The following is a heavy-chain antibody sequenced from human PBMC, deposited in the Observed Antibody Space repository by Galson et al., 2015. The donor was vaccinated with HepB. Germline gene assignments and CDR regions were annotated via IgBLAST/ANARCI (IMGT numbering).Heavy chain of an antibody. CDR1: GYTFTSYG. D-gene: IGHD2-21*02. V-gene: IGHV1-18*01. CDR2: ISAYNGNT. CDR3: ARDPYCGGDCYGDAFDI. J-gene: IGHJ3*02. Sequence: SVKVSCKTSGYTFTSYGISWVRQAPGQGLEWMGWISAYNGNTNYAQRLQGRVTMTTDTSTSTAYMELRSLRSDDTAVYYCARDPYCGGDCYGDAFDIWGQGTMVTVSS.